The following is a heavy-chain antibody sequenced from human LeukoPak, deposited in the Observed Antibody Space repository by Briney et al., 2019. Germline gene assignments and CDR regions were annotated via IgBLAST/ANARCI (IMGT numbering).Heavy chain of an antibody. CDR3: ARGSDRGYNYGFDY. J-gene: IGHJ4*02. D-gene: IGHD5-18*01. CDR1: GYGFNSYW. Sequence: GESLKISCKGAGYGFNSYWIGWVRQMPGKGLEWIGIIYPRDSDTRYSPSFQGQVTISADRSIGTAYLQWSSLKASDTAMYYCARGSDRGYNYGFDYWGQGTLVTVSS. CDR2: IYPRDSDT. V-gene: IGHV5-51*01.